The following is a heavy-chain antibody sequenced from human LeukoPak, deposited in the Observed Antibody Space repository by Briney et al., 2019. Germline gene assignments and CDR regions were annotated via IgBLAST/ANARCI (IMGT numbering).Heavy chain of an antibody. CDR1: GYTFTGYY. CDR2: NNPNSGGT. CDR3: ARVSPRITIFGVVPTTRTWFDP. V-gene: IGHV1-2*06. Sequence: ASVKVSCKASGYTFTGYYMHWVRQAPGQGLEWMGRNNPNSGGTNYAQKFQGRVTMTRDTSISTAYMELSRLRSDDTAVYYCARVSPRITIFGVVPTTRTWFDPWGQGTLVTVSS. D-gene: IGHD3-3*01. J-gene: IGHJ5*02.